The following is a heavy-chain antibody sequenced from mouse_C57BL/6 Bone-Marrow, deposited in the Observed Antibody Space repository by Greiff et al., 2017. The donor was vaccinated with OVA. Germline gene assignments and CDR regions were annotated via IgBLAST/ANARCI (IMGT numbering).Heavy chain of an antibody. CDR1: GYTFTSYG. Sequence: QVQLKESGAELARPGASVKLSCKASGYTFTSYGISWVKQRTGQGLEWIGEIYPRSGNTYYNEKFKGKATLTADKSSSTAYMELRSLTSEDSAVYFCARVRRRGGTWFAYWGQGTLVTVSA. CDR3: ARVRRRGGTWFAY. CDR2: IYPRSGNT. J-gene: IGHJ3*01. V-gene: IGHV1-81*01.